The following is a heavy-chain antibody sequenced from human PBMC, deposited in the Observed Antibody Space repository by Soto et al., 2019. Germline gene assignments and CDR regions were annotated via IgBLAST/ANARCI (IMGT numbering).Heavy chain of an antibody. CDR2: ISGSGGST. D-gene: IGHD3-10*01. J-gene: IGHJ4*02. CDR3: AKDKGLITMVRGVIFTPSDY. Sequence: HPGGSLRLSCAASGFTFSSYAMSWVRQAPGKGLEWVSAISGSGGSTYYADSVKGRFTISRDNSKNTLYLQMNSLRAEDTAVYYCAKDKGLITMVRGVIFTPSDYWGQGTLVTVSS. V-gene: IGHV3-23*01. CDR1: GFTFSSYA.